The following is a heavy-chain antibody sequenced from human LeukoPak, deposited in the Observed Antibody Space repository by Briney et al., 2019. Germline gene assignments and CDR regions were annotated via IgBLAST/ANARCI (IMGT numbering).Heavy chain of an antibody. D-gene: IGHD5-12*01. CDR3: AKGYVSHYYYGTDV. V-gene: IGHV3-23*01. CDR1: GFTFSSYV. J-gene: IGHJ6*02. Sequence: GGTLRLSCAASGFTFSSYVMSWVRQAPGKGLEWVSGISGSGGSTYYADSVKGRFTISRDNSKNTLYLQMSSLRAEDTATYYCAKGYVSHYYYGTDVWGQGTTATVSS. CDR2: ISGSGGST.